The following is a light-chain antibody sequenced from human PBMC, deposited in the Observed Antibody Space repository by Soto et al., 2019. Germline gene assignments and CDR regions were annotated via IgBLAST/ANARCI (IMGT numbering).Light chain of an antibody. CDR2: GAS. V-gene: IGKV3-20*01. CDR1: QSLITRY. CDR3: QQSGTSPT. J-gene: IGKJ5*01. Sequence: EIMLTQSPGTLSLFPGERAALSCRASQSLITRYLAWYQQKPGQAPRLLIYGASSRATGIPDRFSGSGTGTDFTLTISRLEPEDFAVYSCQQSGTSPTFGQGTRLEIK.